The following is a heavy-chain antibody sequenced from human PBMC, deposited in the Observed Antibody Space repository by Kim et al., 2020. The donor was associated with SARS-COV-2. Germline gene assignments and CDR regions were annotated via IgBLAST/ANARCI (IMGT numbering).Heavy chain of an antibody. CDR3: ARDVPRYCSSTSCRYGMDV. CDR2: IYYSGST. CDR1: GGSISSYY. V-gene: IGHV4-59*13. D-gene: IGHD2-2*01. J-gene: IGHJ6*02. Sequence: SETLSLTCTVSGGSISSYYWSWIRQPPGKGLEWIGYIYYSGSTNYNPSLKSRVTISVDTSKNQFSLKLSSVTAADTAVYYCARDVPRYCSSTSCRYGMDVWGQGTTVTVSS.